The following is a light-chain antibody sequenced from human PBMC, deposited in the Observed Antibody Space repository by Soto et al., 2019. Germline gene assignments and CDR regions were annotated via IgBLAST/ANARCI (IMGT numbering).Light chain of an antibody. Sequence: IQLTQSPSSLSASVGDRVAITCRTSQSINNSLNWYQQKPGQAPKALIYDATRLQSGVPSRFSGSGSGTDCTLNISSLPPEDFATYYCQQSYSTLWTFGQGTKVDIK. V-gene: IGKV1-39*01. CDR1: QSINNS. J-gene: IGKJ1*01. CDR2: DAT. CDR3: QQSYSTLWT.